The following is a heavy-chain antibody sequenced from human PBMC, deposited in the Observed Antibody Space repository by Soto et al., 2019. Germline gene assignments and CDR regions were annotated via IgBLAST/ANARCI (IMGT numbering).Heavy chain of an antibody. J-gene: IGHJ4*02. Sequence: GGSLRLSCAASGFTFSSYAMSWVRQAPGKGLEWVSAISGSGGSTYYADSVKGRFTISRDNSKNTLYLQMNSLRAEDTAVYYCAKDHSSSWIRELNDYWGQGTLVTVSS. V-gene: IGHV3-23*01. CDR2: ISGSGGST. CDR1: GFTFSSYA. D-gene: IGHD6-13*01. CDR3: AKDHSSSWIRELNDY.